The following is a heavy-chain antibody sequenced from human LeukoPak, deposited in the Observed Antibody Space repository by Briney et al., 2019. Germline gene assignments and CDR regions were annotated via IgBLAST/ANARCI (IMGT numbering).Heavy chain of an antibody. CDR3: ATDGCNSLYLQH. CDR2: IYSGGST. CDR1: GFTVSSNY. Sequence: GGSLRLSCAASGFTVSSNYMSWVRQAQGKGLEWVSVIYSGGSTYYADSVKGRFTISRDNSKNTLYLQMNSLRAEDTAVYYCATDGCNSLYLQHWGQGTLVTVSS. V-gene: IGHV3-53*01. D-gene: IGHD4-23*01. J-gene: IGHJ1*01.